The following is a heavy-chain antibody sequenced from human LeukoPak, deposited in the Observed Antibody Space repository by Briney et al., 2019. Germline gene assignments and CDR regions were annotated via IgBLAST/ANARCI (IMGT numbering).Heavy chain of an antibody. J-gene: IGHJ3*02. CDR1: GSTFSNYN. Sequence: GGSLRLSCAASGSTFSNYNMNWVRQAPGKGLEWVSSISSSNNYIYYADSVKGRFTISRDNAKNSLYLQMNSLKTEDTAVYYCTRDRPDFSGSYYRASDAFDIWGQGTMVTVSS. V-gene: IGHV3-21*03. D-gene: IGHD1-26*01. CDR2: ISSSNNYI. CDR3: TRDRPDFSGSYYRASDAFDI.